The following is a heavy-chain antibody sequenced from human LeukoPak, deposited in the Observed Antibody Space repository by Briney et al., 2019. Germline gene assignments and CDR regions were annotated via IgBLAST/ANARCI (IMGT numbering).Heavy chain of an antibody. Sequence: SETLSLTCAVFGGSFSGYYWSWSRQPPGKGLEWIGEINHSGSTNYNPSPKSRVTISVDTSKNQFSLKLSSVTAADTAVYYCARGPRLRSGWFDPWGQGTLVTVSP. D-gene: IGHD5-12*01. CDR3: ARGPRLRSGWFDP. CDR1: GGSFSGYY. CDR2: INHSGST. J-gene: IGHJ5*02. V-gene: IGHV4-34*01.